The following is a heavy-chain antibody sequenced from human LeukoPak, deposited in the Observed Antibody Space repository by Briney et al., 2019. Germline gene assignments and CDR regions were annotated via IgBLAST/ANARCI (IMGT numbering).Heavy chain of an antibody. CDR2: IYTSGST. Sequence: SETLSLTCTVSGGSISIYYWSWIRQPAGKGLEWIVRIYTSGSTNYNPSLKGRVTMSVDTSKNQFSLKLSSVTAADTAVYYCARAMDDILTGHWFDPWGQGTLVTVSS. J-gene: IGHJ5*02. CDR1: GGSISIYY. D-gene: IGHD3-9*01. V-gene: IGHV4-4*07. CDR3: ARAMDDILTGHWFDP.